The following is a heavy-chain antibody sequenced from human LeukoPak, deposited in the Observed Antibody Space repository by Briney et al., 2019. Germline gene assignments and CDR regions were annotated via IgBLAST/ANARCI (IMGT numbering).Heavy chain of an antibody. Sequence: GASVKVSCKASGYTFTSYDINWVRQATGQGLEWMGRMNPNSGNTGYAQKFQGRVTMTRTTSISTAYMELSSLRSADPAVYYCARGEGPLEDAFDIWGQGTMVTVSS. CDR2: MNPNSGNT. CDR3: ARGEGPLEDAFDI. V-gene: IGHV1-8*01. CDR1: GYTFTSYD. J-gene: IGHJ3*02.